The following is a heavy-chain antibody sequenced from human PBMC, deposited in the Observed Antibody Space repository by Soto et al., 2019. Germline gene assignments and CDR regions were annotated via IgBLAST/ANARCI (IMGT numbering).Heavy chain of an antibody. Sequence: EVQLVESGGGLVQPGGSLRLSCAASGLTFSKYWMSWVRQAPGKGLEWVANIIQDGGARYYVDSVRGRFTISRDNTKNSVYLQMSTLRVEDTAVYYCAGGNDKTWDSDYWGRGTLVTVSS. D-gene: IGHD7-27*01. CDR1: GLTFSKYW. V-gene: IGHV3-7*03. J-gene: IGHJ4*02. CDR3: AGGNDKTWDSDY. CDR2: IIQDGGAR.